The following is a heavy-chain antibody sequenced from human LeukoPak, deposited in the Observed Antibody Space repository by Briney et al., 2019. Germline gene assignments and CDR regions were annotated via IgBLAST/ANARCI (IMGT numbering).Heavy chain of an antibody. D-gene: IGHD1-26*01. J-gene: IGHJ4*02. CDR1: GYSSSNYG. V-gene: IGHV1-18*01. Sequence: ASVKVSCKASGYSSSNYGISWVRQAPGQGLEWMGWIHIYRGNTNYAQKFQGRVTMTEDTSTDTAYMELSSLRSEDTAVYYCATLGSGSGSYYSVSRNFDYWGQGTLVTVSS. CDR3: ATLGSGSGSYYSVSRNFDY. CDR2: IHIYRGNT.